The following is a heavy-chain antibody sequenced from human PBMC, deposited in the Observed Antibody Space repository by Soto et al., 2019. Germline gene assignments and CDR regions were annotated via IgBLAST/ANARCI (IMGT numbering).Heavy chain of an antibody. J-gene: IGHJ6*02. Sequence: SETLSLTCSDSGGSFSSGAYYWSWIRQHPGKGLEWIEYIHHSGSISYNPSLKSRLSISVDTSKNQFSLYLSSVTAADTAIYYRAATTVTAAGYYYGMDVWGQGTTVTVSS. CDR2: IHHSGSI. CDR1: GGSFSSGAYY. V-gene: IGHV4-31*03. D-gene: IGHD2-21*02. CDR3: AATTVTAAGYYYGMDV.